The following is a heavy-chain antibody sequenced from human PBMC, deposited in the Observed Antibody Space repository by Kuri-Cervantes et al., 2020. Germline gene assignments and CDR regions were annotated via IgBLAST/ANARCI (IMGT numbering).Heavy chain of an antibody. J-gene: IGHJ6*02. CDR1: GFTFSSYA. CDR2: ISYDGSNK. CDR3: ARDGVRKVRGVIHYYGMDV. D-gene: IGHD3-10*01. Sequence: GESLKISCAASGFTFSSYAMHWVRQAPGKGLEWVAVISYDGSNKYYADSVKGRFTISRDNSKNTLYLQMNSLRAEDTAVYYCARDGVRKVRGVIHYYGMDVWGQGTTVTVSS. V-gene: IGHV3-30-3*01.